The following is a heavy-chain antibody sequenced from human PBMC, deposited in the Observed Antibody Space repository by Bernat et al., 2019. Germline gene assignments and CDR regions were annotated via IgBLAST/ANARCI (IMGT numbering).Heavy chain of an antibody. J-gene: IGHJ3*02. CDR3: AGDGCSSTSCYSLSGNDAFDI. CDR1: GYTFTGYY. Sequence: QVQLVQSGAEVKKPGSSVKVSCKASGYTFTGYYMHWVRQAPGQGLEWMGWINPNSGGTNYAQKFQGWVTMTRDTSISTAYMELSRLRSDDTAVYYCAGDGCSSTSCYSLSGNDAFDIWGQGTMVTVSS. CDR2: INPNSGGT. D-gene: IGHD2-2*02. V-gene: IGHV1-2*04.